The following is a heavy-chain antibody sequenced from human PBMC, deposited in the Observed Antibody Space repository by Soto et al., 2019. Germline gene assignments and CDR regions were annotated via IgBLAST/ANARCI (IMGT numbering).Heavy chain of an antibody. Sequence: EVQLLESGRGLVQPGGSLRLSCAASGFTFSSYAMSWLRQAPGKGLQWVSAISGSGGSTYYADSVKGRFTISRDNSKNTLYLQMNSLRAEDTAVYYCAKRFGPQPTTPNFDYWGQGTLVTVSS. CDR1: GFTFSSYA. V-gene: IGHV3-23*01. CDR2: ISGSGGST. D-gene: IGHD3-16*01. CDR3: AKRFGPQPTTPNFDY. J-gene: IGHJ4*02.